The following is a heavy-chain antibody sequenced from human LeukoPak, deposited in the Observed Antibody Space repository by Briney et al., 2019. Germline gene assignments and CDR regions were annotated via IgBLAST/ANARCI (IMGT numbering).Heavy chain of an antibody. V-gene: IGHV4-4*08. CDR3: VIRDTGWNYFDY. CDR1: GGSINSHY. CDR2: IYNTGKN. Sequence: SETLSLTCAVSGGSINSHYWGWIRQPPGKGLQWIGDIYNTGKNNYNPSLKSRVTISLDTSKDHLSLNLTSVLAADTAIYYCVIRDTGWNYFDYWGQGILVTVSS. J-gene: IGHJ4*02. D-gene: IGHD6-19*01.